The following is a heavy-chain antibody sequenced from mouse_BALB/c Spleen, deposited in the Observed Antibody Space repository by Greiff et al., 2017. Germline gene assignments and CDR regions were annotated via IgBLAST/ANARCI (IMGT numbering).Heavy chain of an antibody. Sequence: VQLKESGPGLVKPSQSLSLTCTVTGYSITSDYAWNWIRQFPGNKLEWMGYISYSGSTSYNPSLKSRISITRDTSKNQFFLQLNSVTTEDTATYYCARSNWDVVAYWGQGTLVTVSA. CDR2: ISYSGST. CDR1: GYSITSDYA. J-gene: IGHJ3*01. D-gene: IGHD4-1*01. CDR3: ARSNWDVVAY. V-gene: IGHV3-2*02.